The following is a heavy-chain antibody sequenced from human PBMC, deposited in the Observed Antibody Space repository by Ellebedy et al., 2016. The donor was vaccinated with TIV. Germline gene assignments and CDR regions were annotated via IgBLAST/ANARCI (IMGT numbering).Heavy chain of an antibody. D-gene: IGHD1-26*01. Sequence: PGGSLRLSCAASGFSFNSYGMNWVRQAPGKGLEWVSYISSSSSSISYADSVKGRFTISRDNAKNSLYLQMNSLRAEDTAVYYSARFYGSYCDYWGQGTLVTVSS. CDR3: ARFYGSYCDY. CDR2: ISSSSSSI. V-gene: IGHV3-48*04. J-gene: IGHJ4*02. CDR1: GFSFNSYG.